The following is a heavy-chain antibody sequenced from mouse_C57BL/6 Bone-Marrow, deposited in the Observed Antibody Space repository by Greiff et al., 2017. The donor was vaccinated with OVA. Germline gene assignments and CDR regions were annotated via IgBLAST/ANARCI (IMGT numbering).Heavy chain of an antibody. Sequence: QVQLKESGAELVKPGASVKMSCKASGYTFTSYWITWVKQRPGQGLEWIGDIYPGSGSTNYNEKFKSKATLTVDTSSSTAYMQLSSLTSEDSAFYNCARSSYYSNFDYWGQGATLTVSS. J-gene: IGHJ2*01. CDR1: GYTFTSYW. CDR3: ARSSYYSNFDY. CDR2: IYPGSGST. D-gene: IGHD2-5*01. V-gene: IGHV1-55*01.